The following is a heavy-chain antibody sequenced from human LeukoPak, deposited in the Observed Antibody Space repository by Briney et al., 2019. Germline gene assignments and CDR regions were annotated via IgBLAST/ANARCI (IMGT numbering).Heavy chain of an antibody. J-gene: IGHJ5*02. D-gene: IGHD1-26*01. Sequence: GGSLRLSCAASGFTFSSYAMSWVRQAPGKGLEWVSAISNSGDSTYYADSMKGRFTISRDSSKSTLYLQMNSLRAEDTAVYYCARVLYTRGHYMGRGWFDRWGQGTLVTVSS. CDR3: ARVLYTRGHYMGRGWFDR. V-gene: IGHV3-23*01. CDR1: GFTFSSYA. CDR2: ISNSGDST.